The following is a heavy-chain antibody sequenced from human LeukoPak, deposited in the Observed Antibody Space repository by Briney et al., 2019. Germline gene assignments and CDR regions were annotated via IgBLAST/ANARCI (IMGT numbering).Heavy chain of an antibody. V-gene: IGHV4-34*01. CDR1: GGSFSGYY. CDR3: ARTRARGYSYGFFDY. Sequence: KTSETLSLTCAVYGGSFSGYYWSWIRQPPGKELEWIGEINHSGSTNYNPSLKSRVTISVDTSKNQFSLKLSSVTAADTAVYYCARTRARGYSYGFFDYWGQGTLVTVSS. CDR2: INHSGST. J-gene: IGHJ4*02. D-gene: IGHD5-18*01.